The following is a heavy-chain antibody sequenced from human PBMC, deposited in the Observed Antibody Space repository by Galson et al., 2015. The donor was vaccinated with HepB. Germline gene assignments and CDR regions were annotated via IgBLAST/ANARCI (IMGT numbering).Heavy chain of an antibody. CDR3: ARDEYYYDSSGYPY. J-gene: IGHJ4*02. CDR2: IWYDGSNK. CDR1: GFTFSSYG. Sequence: SLRLSCAASGFTFSSYGMHWVRQAPGKGLEWVAVIWYDGSNKYYADSVKGRFTISRDNSKNTLYLQMNSLRAEDTAVYYCARDEYYYDSSGYPYWGQGTLVTVSS. D-gene: IGHD3-22*01. V-gene: IGHV3-33*01.